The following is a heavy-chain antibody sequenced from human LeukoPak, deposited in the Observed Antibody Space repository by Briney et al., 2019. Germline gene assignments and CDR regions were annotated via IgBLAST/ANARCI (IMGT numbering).Heavy chain of an antibody. CDR1: GGFFSGYY. D-gene: IGHD3-3*01. Sequence: NPSETLSLTCAVYGGFFSGYYWSWIRQPPRNRQEWVGEITHSGSTNYNPSLKSRVTISVDTSKNQFSLKLSSVTAADTAVYYCAREGYDFWSGYYPDAFDIWGQGTMVTVSS. V-gene: IGHV4-34*01. CDR2: ITHSGST. J-gene: IGHJ3*02. CDR3: AREGYDFWSGYYPDAFDI.